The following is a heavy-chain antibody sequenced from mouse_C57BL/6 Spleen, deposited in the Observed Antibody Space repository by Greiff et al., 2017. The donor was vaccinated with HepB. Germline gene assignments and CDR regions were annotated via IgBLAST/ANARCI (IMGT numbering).Heavy chain of an antibody. CDR3: ANYGYYAMDY. Sequence: EVQGVESGGGLVKPGGSLKLSCAASGFTFSDYGMHWVRQAPEKGLEWVAYISSGSSTIYYADTVKGRFTISRDNAKNTLFLQMTSLRSGDTAMYYCANYGYYAMDYWGQGTSVTVSS. J-gene: IGHJ4*01. D-gene: IGHD1-1*01. V-gene: IGHV5-17*01. CDR1: GFTFSDYG. CDR2: ISSGSSTI.